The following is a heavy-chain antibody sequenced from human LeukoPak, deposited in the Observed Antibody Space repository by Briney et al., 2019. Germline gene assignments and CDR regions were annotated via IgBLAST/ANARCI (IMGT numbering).Heavy chain of an antibody. J-gene: IGHJ4*02. CDR3: ARERVASDGSYPAAYFDY. V-gene: IGHV1-3*03. D-gene: IGHD1-26*01. Sequence: GASVKVSCKASGYSFISYAIHWVRQAPGQRLEWMGWINAGNGNTKYSQEFQGRVTITRDTSASTAYMELSSLRSEDMAVYYCARERVASDGSYPAAYFDYWGQGTLVTVSS. CDR2: INAGNGNT. CDR1: GYSFISYA.